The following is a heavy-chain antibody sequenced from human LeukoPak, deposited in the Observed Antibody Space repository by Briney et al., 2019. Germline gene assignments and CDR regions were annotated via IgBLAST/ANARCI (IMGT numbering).Heavy chain of an antibody. V-gene: IGHV3-30-3*01. D-gene: IGHD2-2*01. J-gene: IGHJ5*02. Sequence: PGGSLRLSCAASGFTFSSYAMHWVRQAPGKGLEWVAVISYDGSNKYYADSVKGRFTISRDNSKNTLYLQMNSLRAEDTAVYYCAKGAMRYAFDPWGQGTLVTVSS. CDR2: ISYDGSNK. CDR1: GFTFSSYA. CDR3: AKGAMRYAFDP.